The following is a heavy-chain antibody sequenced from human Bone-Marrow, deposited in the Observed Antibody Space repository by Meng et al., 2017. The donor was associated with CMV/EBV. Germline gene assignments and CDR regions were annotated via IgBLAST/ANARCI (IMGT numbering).Heavy chain of an antibody. CDR3: ASSHYYGSGSYYRGWFDP. CDR1: GYSISSGYY. J-gene: IGHJ5*02. V-gene: IGHV4-38-2*02. CDR2: IYHSGST. Sequence: SETLSLTCTVSGYSISSGYYWGWIRQPPGKGLEWIGSIYHSGSTYYNPSLKSRVTISVDTSKNQFSLNLSSVTAADTAVYYCASSHYYGSGSYYRGWFDPWGQGTLVTVSS. D-gene: IGHD3-10*01.